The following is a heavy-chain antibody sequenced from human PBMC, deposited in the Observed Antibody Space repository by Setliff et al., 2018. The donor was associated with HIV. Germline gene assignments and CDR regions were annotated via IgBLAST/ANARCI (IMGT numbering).Heavy chain of an antibody. CDR3: ARERQWLERDYFDY. Sequence: GASVKVSCKASGYTFTGYYMHWVRQAPGQGLEWMGWINPNSGGTNYAQKFQGRVTMTRDTSISTAYMELRSLRSDDTAVYYCARERQWLERDYFDYWGQGTLVTVS. CDR1: GYTFTGYY. V-gene: IGHV1-2*02. CDR2: INPNSGGT. J-gene: IGHJ4*02. D-gene: IGHD6-19*01.